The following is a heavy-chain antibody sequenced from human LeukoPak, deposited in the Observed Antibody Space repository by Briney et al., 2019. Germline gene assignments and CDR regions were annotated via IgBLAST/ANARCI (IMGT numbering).Heavy chain of an antibody. J-gene: IGHJ5*01. CDR1: GFTFSSYS. CDR2: IEQDGSEK. V-gene: IGHV3-7*03. Sequence: GGSLRLSCAASGFTFSSYSMNWVRQAPGKGLEWVANIEQDGSEKYYVDSVKGRFTISRDNAKNSLYLQMNSLKVEDTAIYYCARDNWVDCWGQGTLVTVSS. CDR3: ARDNWVDC.